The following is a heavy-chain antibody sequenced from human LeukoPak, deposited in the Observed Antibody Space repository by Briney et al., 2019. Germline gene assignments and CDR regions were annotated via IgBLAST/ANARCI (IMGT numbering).Heavy chain of an antibody. D-gene: IGHD1-1*01. CDR1: GYTFTGYY. V-gene: IGHV1-2*02. CDR2: INPNSGGT. J-gene: IGHJ3*02. Sequence: ASVKVSCKASGYTFTGYYMHWVRQAPGQGLEWMGWINPNSGGTNYAQKFQGRVTMTRDTSISTAYMELSRLRSDDTAVYYCARDWYNWNDGSYAFDIWGQGTMVTVFS. CDR3: ARDWYNWNDGSYAFDI.